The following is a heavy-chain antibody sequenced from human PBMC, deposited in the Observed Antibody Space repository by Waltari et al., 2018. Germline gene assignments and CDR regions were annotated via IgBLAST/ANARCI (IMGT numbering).Heavy chain of an antibody. J-gene: IGHJ4*02. Sequence: QVQLVQSGAEVKKPGSSVKVSCKASGGTFSSYAISWVRQAPGQGLEWMGGFSPIFGTANYAQKCQGRVTITADESTSTAYMELSSLRSEDTAVYYCARDGVEMATVYYFDYWGQGTLVTVSS. V-gene: IGHV1-69*01. D-gene: IGHD4-4*01. CDR2: FSPIFGTA. CDR3: ARDGVEMATVYYFDY. CDR1: GGTFSSYA.